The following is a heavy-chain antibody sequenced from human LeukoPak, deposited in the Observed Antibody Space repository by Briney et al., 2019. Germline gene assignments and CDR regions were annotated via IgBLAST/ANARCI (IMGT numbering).Heavy chain of an antibody. Sequence: GESLKISCTASGFTFSNYGMHWVRQAPGKGLEWVALIWSDGSKKHYSDSVKGRFTISRDNSNNTLYLQMSYLRAEDTAVYFCTKDRILYYNMHVWGNGTTVTVSS. D-gene: IGHD2-15*01. CDR3: TKDRILYYNMHV. CDR2: IWSDGSKK. J-gene: IGHJ6*04. CDR1: GFTFSNYG. V-gene: IGHV3-33*06.